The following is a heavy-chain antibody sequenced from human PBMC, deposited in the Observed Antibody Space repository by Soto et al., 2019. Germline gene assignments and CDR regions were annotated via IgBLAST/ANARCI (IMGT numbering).Heavy chain of an antibody. J-gene: IGHJ5*02. CDR3: ARDLHDYVSFRFDP. V-gene: IGHV3-21*01. D-gene: IGHD3-16*01. CDR1: GFTFSSYS. Sequence: EVQLVESGGGLVKPGGSLRLSCAASGFTFSSYSMNWVRQAPGKGLEWVSSISTSSSYIYYADSMKGRFTISRDNAKNSLYLQMNGLRAEATAVYYCARDLHDYVSFRFDPWGQGTLVTVSS. CDR2: ISTSSSYI.